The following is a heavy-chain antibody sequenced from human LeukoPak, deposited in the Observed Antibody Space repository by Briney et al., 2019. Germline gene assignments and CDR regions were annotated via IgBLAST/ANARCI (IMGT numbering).Heavy chain of an antibody. CDR2: LTGSGGTT. CDR3: AKPVAGSSLGAFDI. Sequence: PGGSLRLSCAASGFTFSNYAMSWVRQAPGRGLEWVSGLTGSGGTTYYADSVKGRFTISRDNSRSTLYLQTNGLRVEDTAVYYCAKPVAGSSLGAFDIWGQGTMVTVSS. V-gene: IGHV3-23*01. D-gene: IGHD6-19*01. CDR1: GFTFSNYA. J-gene: IGHJ3*02.